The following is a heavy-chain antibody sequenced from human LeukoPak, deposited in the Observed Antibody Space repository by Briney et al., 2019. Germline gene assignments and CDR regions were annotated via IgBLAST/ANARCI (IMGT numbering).Heavy chain of an antibody. CDR2: ISDSGSSI. J-gene: IGHJ6*03. Sequence: GGSLRLSCGASGFTFGIHAMSWVRQAPGKGLEWFSAISDSGSSIYYADSVKGRFTISRDNSKNALYLQMNTVRAEDTAVYYCARVYCSGASCSPVHYMDVWGKGTTVTVSS. CDR1: GFTFGIHA. CDR3: ARVYCSGASCSPVHYMDV. V-gene: IGHV3-23*01. D-gene: IGHD2-15*01.